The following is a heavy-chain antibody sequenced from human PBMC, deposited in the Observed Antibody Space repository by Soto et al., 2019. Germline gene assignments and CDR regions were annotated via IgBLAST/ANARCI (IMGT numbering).Heavy chain of an antibody. J-gene: IGHJ5*02. Sequence: QLQLQESGPGLVKPSEILSLTCTVSGGSISSSDFYWGWLRQPPGKGLDFIGSVYYSETTYYNPLLKNQITISVDTSNNQFSLKLISVTAADTAVYYCAVVDSTGYWFDPWGQGALVTVSS. V-gene: IGHV4-39*01. D-gene: IGHD3-22*01. CDR3: AVVDSTGYWFDP. CDR1: GGSISSSDFY. CDR2: VYYSETT.